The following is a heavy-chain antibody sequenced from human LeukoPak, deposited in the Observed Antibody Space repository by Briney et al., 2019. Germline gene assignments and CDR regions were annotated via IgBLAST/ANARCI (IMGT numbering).Heavy chain of an antibody. Sequence: PSQTLSLTCTVSGGSINSDGYYWSWIRQPAGKGLEWIGRVYPSGGSKYNPSLKSRVTISPDTSKNQFSLKLTSVAAADTAVYYCARETWTGGDYWGQGILVTVSS. CDR1: GGSINSDGYY. D-gene: IGHD3/OR15-3a*01. J-gene: IGHJ4*02. CDR3: ARETWTGGDY. V-gene: IGHV4-61*02. CDR2: VYPSGGS.